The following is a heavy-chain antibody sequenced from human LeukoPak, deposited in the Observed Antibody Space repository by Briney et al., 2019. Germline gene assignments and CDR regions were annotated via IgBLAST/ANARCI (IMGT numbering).Heavy chain of an antibody. CDR3: ARQDYDSTGYYSLISFDC. V-gene: IGHV4-39*01. J-gene: IGHJ4*01. CDR1: GGSISTSSYY. CDR2: ICNSGRT. Sequence: SETLSLTCTVSGGSISTSSYYWGWLRQPPGKGLEWIGSICNSGRTYYNPFLERRVNICVGTCKNRFSLLRSSVTAAATTVYYCARQDYDSTGYYSLISFDCWGPGTLVTVSS. D-gene: IGHD3-22*01.